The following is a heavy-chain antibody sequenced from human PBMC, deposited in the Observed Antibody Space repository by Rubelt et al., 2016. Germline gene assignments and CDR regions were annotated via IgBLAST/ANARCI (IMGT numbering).Heavy chain of an antibody. CDR2: INPSGGGT. J-gene: IGHJ4*02. D-gene: IGHD1-26*01. V-gene: IGHV1-46*01. CDR3: ARGIVGATTGGYYFDY. CDR1: GYTFTSYY. Sequence: VKKPGASVKVSCKASGYTFTSYYMHWVRQAPGQGLEWLAIINPSGGGTSSVEKFQGRVTMTRDTSTSTVYMELSSLRSEDTAVYYCARGIVGATTGGYYFDYWGQGTLVTVSS.